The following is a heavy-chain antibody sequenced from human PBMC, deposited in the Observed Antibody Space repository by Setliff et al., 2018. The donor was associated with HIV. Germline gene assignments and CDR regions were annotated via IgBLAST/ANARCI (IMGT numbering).Heavy chain of an antibody. V-gene: IGHV4-59*01. CDR3: ARVHSSSWYYFDY. CDR1: GGSISSYY. Sequence: NPSETLSLTCTVSGGSISSYYWSWIRQPPGKGLEWIGYIYYSGSTNYNPSLKSRVTISVDTSKNQFSLKLSSVTAADTAVYYCARVHSSSWYYFDYWGQGTLVTVSS. CDR2: IYYSGST. J-gene: IGHJ4*02. D-gene: IGHD6-13*01.